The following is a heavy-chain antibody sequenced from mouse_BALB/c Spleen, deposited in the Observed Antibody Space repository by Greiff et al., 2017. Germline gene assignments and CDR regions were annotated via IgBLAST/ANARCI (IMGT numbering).Heavy chain of an antibody. CDR2: IYPGNSDT. J-gene: IGHJ3*01. V-gene: IGHV1-5*01. CDR1: GYTFTSYW. CDR3: TIYYGPAWFAY. Sequence: VQLQQSGTVLARPGASVKMSCKASGYTFTSYWMHWVKQRPGQGLEWIGAIYPGNSDTSYNQKFKGKAKLTAVTSTSTAYMELSSLTNEDSAVYYCTIYYGPAWFAYWGQGTLVTVSA. D-gene: IGHD1-1*02.